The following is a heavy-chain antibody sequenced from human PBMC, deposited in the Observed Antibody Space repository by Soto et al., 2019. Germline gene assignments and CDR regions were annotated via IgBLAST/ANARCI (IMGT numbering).Heavy chain of an antibody. V-gene: IGHV1-69*01. CDR3: ARDTGIAARAVGYYYYGMDV. CDR1: GGTFSSYA. Sequence: QVQLVQSGAEVKKPGSSVKVSCKASGGTFSSYAISWVRQAPGQGLEWMGGIIPIFGTANYAQKFQGRVTITADETTSTAYRELSSLTSDDTAVSYCARDTGIAARAVGYYYYGMDVWGQGSTVTVSS. J-gene: IGHJ6*02. CDR2: IIPIFGTA. D-gene: IGHD6-6*01.